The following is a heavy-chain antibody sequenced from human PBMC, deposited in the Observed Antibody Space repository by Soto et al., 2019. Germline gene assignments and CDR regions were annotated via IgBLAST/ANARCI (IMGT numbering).Heavy chain of an antibody. D-gene: IGHD1-26*01. CDR2: INHSGST. Sequence: QVQLQQWGAGLLKPSETLSLPCAVYGGSFGGYYWSWIRHPPGKGLEWIGEINHSGSTNYNPPLKSRVTISVDTSKNQFSLKLSSVTAADTAVYYCARTGSGSLDAFDIWGQGTMVTVSS. CDR3: ARTGSGSLDAFDI. CDR1: GGSFGGYY. J-gene: IGHJ3*02. V-gene: IGHV4-34*01.